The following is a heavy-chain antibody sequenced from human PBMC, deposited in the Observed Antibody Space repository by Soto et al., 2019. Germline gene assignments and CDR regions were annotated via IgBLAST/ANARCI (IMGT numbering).Heavy chain of an antibody. J-gene: IGHJ1*01. CDR1: GFTFSSYA. CDR3: ARDRVESGYPEYFQH. V-gene: IGHV3-64*04. CDR2: INNNGGST. Sequence: PGGSLRLSCAASGFTFSSYAMHWVRQAPGKGLEYVSVINNNGGSTYYADSVKGRFTISRDNSKNTLYLQMNSLRAEDTAVYYCARDRVESGYPEYFQHWGQGTLVTVSS. D-gene: IGHD3-22*01.